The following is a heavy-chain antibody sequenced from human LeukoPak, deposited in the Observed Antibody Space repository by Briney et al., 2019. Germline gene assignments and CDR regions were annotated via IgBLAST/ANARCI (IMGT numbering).Heavy chain of an antibody. V-gene: IGHV3-30-3*01. D-gene: IGHD4-23*01. CDR1: GFSFNAYW. CDR2: MSYDENTK. J-gene: IGHJ4*02. Sequence: GGSLRLSCAASGFSFNAYWMHWVRQTPGTGLEWVAVMSYDENTKYYADSVKGRFTISRDNAKNTLYLQMNSLRAGDTAAYYCARDLENYGGNEPFDYWGQGTLVTVSS. CDR3: ARDLENYGGNEPFDY.